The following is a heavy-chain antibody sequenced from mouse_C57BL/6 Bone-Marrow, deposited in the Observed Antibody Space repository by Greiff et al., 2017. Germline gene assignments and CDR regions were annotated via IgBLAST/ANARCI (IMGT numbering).Heavy chain of an antibody. CDR1: GYTFTSYW. CDR2: IYPGNSYT. V-gene: IGHV1-5*01. D-gene: IGHD1-1*01. Sequence: VQLQQSGTVLARPGASVKMSCKTSGYTFTSYWMPWVQQRPGQGLEWIGAIYPGNSYTSYNQKFKGKAKLTAVTAASTAYMELSSLTNEDSAVYYCTRGLLLYFDVWGTGTTVTVSS. CDR3: TRGLLLYFDV. J-gene: IGHJ1*03.